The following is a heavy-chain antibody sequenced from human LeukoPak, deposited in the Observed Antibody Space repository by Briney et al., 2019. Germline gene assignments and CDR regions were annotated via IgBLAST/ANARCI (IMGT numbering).Heavy chain of an antibody. V-gene: IGHV1-69*05. CDR2: IIPIFGTA. J-gene: IGHJ4*02. D-gene: IGHD2-21*02. CDR3: ASQHCGGDCYSEFDY. CDR1: GGTFSSYA. Sequence: SVKVSCKASGGTFSSYAISWVRQAPGQGLEWMGRIIPIFGTANYAQKFQGRVSITTDESTSTAYMELSSLRSEDTAVYYCASQHCGGDCYSEFDYWGQGTLVTVSS.